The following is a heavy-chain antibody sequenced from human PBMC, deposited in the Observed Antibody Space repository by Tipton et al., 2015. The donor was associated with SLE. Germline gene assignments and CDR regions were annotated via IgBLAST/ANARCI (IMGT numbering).Heavy chain of an antibody. J-gene: IGHJ3*02. Sequence: TLSLTCTVSGGSINDYYWSWIRQPPGKGLEWIGYIYYSGSTNYNPSLESRVTISIDTSKKQFSLKLNSVTAADTAIYYCARGSDRSGYFGAFDIWGLGAMVTVSS. CDR2: IYYSGST. V-gene: IGHV4-59*01. D-gene: IGHD3-22*01. CDR3: ARGSDRSGYFGAFDI. CDR1: GGSINDYY.